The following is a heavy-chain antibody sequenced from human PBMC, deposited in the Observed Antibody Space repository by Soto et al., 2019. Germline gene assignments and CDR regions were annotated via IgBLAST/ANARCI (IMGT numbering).Heavy chain of an antibody. CDR1: GFTFSSYA. CDR3: AKEGPTGATTSWSVLNWFDP. V-gene: IGHV3-23*01. CDR2: ISGSGGST. D-gene: IGHD1-26*01. J-gene: IGHJ5*02. Sequence: GVSLRLSCAASGFTFSSYAMSWVRQAPGKGLEWVSAISGSGGSTYYADSVKGRFTISRDNSKNTLYLQMNSLRAEDTAVYYCAKEGPTGATTSWSVLNWFDPWGQGTLVTVSS.